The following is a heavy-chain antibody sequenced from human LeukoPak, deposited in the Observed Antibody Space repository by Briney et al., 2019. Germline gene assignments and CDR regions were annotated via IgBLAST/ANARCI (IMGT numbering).Heavy chain of an antibody. CDR3: AKIRLYYGSGSSDY. Sequence: GGSLRLSCAASGFTFSSYAMSWVRQAPGKGLEWVSVISGSGGSTYYADSVKGRFTISRDNFKNTLYLQMNSLRADDTAVYYCAKIRLYYGSGSSDYWGQGTLVTVSS. CDR1: GFTFSSYA. V-gene: IGHV3-23*01. CDR2: ISGSGGST. J-gene: IGHJ4*02. D-gene: IGHD3-10*01.